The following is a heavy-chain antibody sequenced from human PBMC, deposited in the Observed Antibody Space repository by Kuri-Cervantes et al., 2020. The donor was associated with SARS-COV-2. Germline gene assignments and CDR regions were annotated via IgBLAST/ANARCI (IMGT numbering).Heavy chain of an antibody. J-gene: IGHJ6*04. V-gene: IGHV4-34*01. D-gene: IGHD4-23*01. Sequence: SQTLSLTCAVYGGSFSGCYWSWIRQPPGKGLEWIGEINHSGSTNYNPSLKSRVTISVDTSKNQFSLKLSSVTAADTAVYFCARPGGFLDVWGKGTTVTVSS. CDR1: GGSFSGCY. CDR2: INHSGST. CDR3: ARPGGFLDV.